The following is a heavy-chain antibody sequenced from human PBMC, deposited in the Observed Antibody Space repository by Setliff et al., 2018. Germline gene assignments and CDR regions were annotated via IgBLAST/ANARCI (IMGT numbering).Heavy chain of an antibody. CDR3: AKDTHYYSSSGYYCFDY. D-gene: IGHD3-22*01. CDR2: IWYDGSNK. Sequence: GGSLRLSCAASGFTFSTYGMHWVRQAPGKGLEWVAFIWYDGSNKYYVDSVKGRFTVSRDNSRNTLFLQMNSLRAEDTAVYYCAKDTHYYSSSGYYCFDYWGQGTLVTVSS. J-gene: IGHJ4*02. CDR1: GFTFSTYG. V-gene: IGHV3-30*02.